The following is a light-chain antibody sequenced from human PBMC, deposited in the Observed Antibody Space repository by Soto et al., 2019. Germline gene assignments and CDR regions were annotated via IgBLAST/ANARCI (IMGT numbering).Light chain of an antibody. J-gene: IGKJ2*01. CDR3: LQIHTFPRT. CDR1: QRVSSY. Sequence: IQLTQSPSFLSASVGDRVTITCRASQRVSSYLNWYQQKPGKTPKLLISGVSTLESGVSSRVSGSGSTTDFNLPFSRLQPEDFATYYCLQIHTFPRTFGQGTKVEIK. CDR2: GVS. V-gene: IGKV1-9*01.